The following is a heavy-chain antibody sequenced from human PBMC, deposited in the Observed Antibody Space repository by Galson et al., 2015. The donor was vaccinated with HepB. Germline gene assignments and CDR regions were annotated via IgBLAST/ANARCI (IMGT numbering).Heavy chain of an antibody. CDR1: GADSGFTLTNSW. CDR2: IREDGGEI. Sequence: SLRLSCAASGADSGFTLTNSWMDWVRQAPGKGLEWVANIREDGGEIYYLDSVKGRFTVSRDNAQNSLYLQMNSLRADDTAVYYCSRSLESWGHGTLVTVSS. J-gene: IGHJ5*01. V-gene: IGHV3-7*03. CDR3: SRSLES.